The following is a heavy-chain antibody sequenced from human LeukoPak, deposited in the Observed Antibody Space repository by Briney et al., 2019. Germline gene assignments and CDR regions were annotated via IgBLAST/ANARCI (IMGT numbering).Heavy chain of an antibody. CDR2: IYYSGST. CDR1: GGSISSSSYY. Sequence: PSETLSLTCTVSGGSISSSSYYWGWIRQPPGKGLEWIGSIYYSGSTYYNPSLKSRVTISVDTSKNQFSLKLSSVTAADTAVYYCARVRTEYVMITFGGASYYFDYWGQGTLVTVSS. V-gene: IGHV4-39*07. D-gene: IGHD3-16*01. CDR3: ARVRTEYVMITFGGASYYFDY. J-gene: IGHJ4*02.